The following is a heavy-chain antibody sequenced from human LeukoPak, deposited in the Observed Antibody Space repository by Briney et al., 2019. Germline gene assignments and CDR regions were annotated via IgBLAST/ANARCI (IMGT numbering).Heavy chain of an antibody. J-gene: IGHJ4*02. CDR1: GGSISTYY. D-gene: IGHD6-13*01. CDR2: IYYDGST. V-gene: IGHV4-59*01. CDR3: ARDGGSSSWEIDY. Sequence: SETLSLTCTVSGGSISTYYWSWIRQPPGKGLEWIGYIYYDGSTIYNPSLKSRVTISVDTSKNQFSLKLSSVTAADTAVYYCARDGGSSSWEIDYWGQGTLVTVSS.